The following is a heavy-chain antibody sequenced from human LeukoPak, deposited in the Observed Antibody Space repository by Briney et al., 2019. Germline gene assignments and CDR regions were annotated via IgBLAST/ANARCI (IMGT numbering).Heavy chain of an antibody. J-gene: IGHJ4*02. Sequence: SETLSLTCSVSGGSIISSNYYWGWIRQPPGKGLEWIGSIYQSGSGSSYYNPSLKSRVTIFGDTSKNQFFLRLSSVAAADTDVYYCASTLRFLPYRRFDYWGQGTLVTVPS. CDR1: GGSIISSNYY. CDR3: ASTLRFLPYRRFDY. CDR2: IYQSGSGSS. D-gene: IGHD3-3*01. V-gene: IGHV4-39*01.